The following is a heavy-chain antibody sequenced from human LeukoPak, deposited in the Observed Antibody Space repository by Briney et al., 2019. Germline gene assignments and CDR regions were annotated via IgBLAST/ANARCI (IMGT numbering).Heavy chain of an antibody. CDR1: GGSISTFY. CDR3: AREGYYYMDV. Sequence: SETLSLTCTVSGGSISTFYWSWIRQPPGKRLEWIGYIYYSGSTNYNPSLKSRVTISVDTSKNQFSLKLTSVTAADTAVYYCAREGYYYMDVWGKGTTVTVSS. CDR2: IYYSGST. J-gene: IGHJ6*03. V-gene: IGHV4-59*01.